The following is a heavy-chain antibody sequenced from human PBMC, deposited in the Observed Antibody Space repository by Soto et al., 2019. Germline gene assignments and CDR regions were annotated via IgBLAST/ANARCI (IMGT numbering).Heavy chain of an antibody. V-gene: IGHV1-69*06. Sequence: QVQLVQSGAEVQKPGSSVKVSCKASGGTFSSYAISWVRQAPGQGLEWMGGIIPIFGTANYAQKFQGRVTITADKSTSTAYMELSSLRSEDTAVYYCARGRPGDGYNPGAFDIWGQGTMVTVSS. D-gene: IGHD5-12*01. CDR2: IIPIFGTA. J-gene: IGHJ3*02. CDR3: ARGRPGDGYNPGAFDI. CDR1: GGTFSSYA.